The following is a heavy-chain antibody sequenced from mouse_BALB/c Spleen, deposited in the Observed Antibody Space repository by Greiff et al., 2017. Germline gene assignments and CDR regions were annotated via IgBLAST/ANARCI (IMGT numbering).Heavy chain of an antibody. CDR1: GYTFTSYT. J-gene: IGHJ2*01. CDR2: INPSSGYT. Sequence: VKLMESGAELARPGASVKMSCKASGYTFTSYTMHWVKQRPGQGLEWIGYINPSSGYTNYNQKFKDKATLTADKSSSTAYMQLSSLTSEDSAVYYCARESQLTGKDYWGQGTTLTVSS. V-gene: IGHV1-4*01. CDR3: ARESQLTGKDY. D-gene: IGHD4-1*01.